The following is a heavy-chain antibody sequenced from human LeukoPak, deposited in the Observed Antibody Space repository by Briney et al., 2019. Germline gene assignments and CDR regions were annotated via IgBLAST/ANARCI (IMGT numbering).Heavy chain of an antibody. Sequence: GGSLRLSCAASGFTFSSYEMNWVRQAPGKGLEWVSYISSSGSTIYYADSVKGRFTISRDNAKNSLYLQMNSLRAEDTAVYYCASGYRSAARRLLPMDVWGKGTTVTVSS. CDR1: GFTFSSYE. V-gene: IGHV3-48*03. J-gene: IGHJ6*03. CDR2: ISSSGSTI. CDR3: ASGYRSAARRLLPMDV. D-gene: IGHD6-6*01.